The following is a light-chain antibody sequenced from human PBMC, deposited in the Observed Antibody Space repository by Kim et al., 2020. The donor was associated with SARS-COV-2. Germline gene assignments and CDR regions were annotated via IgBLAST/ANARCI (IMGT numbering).Light chain of an antibody. J-gene: IGLJ2*01. V-gene: IGLV3-21*04. CDR2: YDS. Sequence: SYELTQPPSVSVAPGKTARITCGGNNIGSKSVHWYQQKPGQAPVLVIYYDSDRPSGMPERFSGSNSGNTATLTISRVEAGDEADYYRQVWDSSSEHGVFG. CDR1: NIGSKS. CDR3: QVWDSSSEHGV.